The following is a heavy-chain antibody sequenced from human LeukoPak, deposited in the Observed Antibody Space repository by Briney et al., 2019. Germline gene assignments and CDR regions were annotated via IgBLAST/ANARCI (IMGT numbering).Heavy chain of an antibody. V-gene: IGHV1-69*10. D-gene: IGHD2-2*01. CDR1: GGSFSSHA. CDR2: VIAILGIA. J-gene: IGHJ6*02. CDR3: ARGYCSSTSCYVDYYYGMDV. Sequence: SSEKVPCQASGGSFSSHAISRVRQDPGQALEWPGGVIAILGIANYAQKFQGRVTITADKSTSTAYMELSSLRSEDTAVYYCARGYCSSTSCYVDYYYGMDVWGQGTTVTVSS.